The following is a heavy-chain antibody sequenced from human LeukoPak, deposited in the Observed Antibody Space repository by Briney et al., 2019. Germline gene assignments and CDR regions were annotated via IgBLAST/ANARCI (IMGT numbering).Heavy chain of an antibody. CDR3: ARFGPSWHLGGNNNWFDP. V-gene: IGHV3-7*01. CDR1: GFTFSDYY. CDR2: IKQDGSEK. Sequence: GGSLRLSCGASGFTFSDYYMSWIRQAPGKGLEWVANIKQDGSEKYYVDSVKGRFTISRDNAKNSLYLQMNSLRAEDTAVYYCARFGPSWHLGGNNNWFDPWGQGTLVTVSS. J-gene: IGHJ5*02. D-gene: IGHD2-2*01.